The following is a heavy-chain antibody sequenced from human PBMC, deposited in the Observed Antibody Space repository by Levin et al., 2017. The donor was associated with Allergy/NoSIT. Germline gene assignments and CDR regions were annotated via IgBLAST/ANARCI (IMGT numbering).Heavy chain of an antibody. CDR3: ASLLIEMENAFDI. Sequence: PSETLSLTCTVSGGSISSYYWSWIRQPPGKGLEWIGYIYYSGSTNYNPSLKSRVTISVDTSKNQFSLKLSSVTAADTAVYYCASLLIEMENAFDIWGQGTMVTVSS. CDR2: IYYSGST. J-gene: IGHJ3*02. D-gene: IGHD5-24*01. CDR1: GGSISSYY. V-gene: IGHV4-59*01.